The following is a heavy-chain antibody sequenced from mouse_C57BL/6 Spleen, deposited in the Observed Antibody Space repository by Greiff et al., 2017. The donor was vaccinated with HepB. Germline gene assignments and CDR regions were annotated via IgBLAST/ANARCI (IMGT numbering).Heavy chain of an antibody. CDR3: ARYDGGTLYFDY. V-gene: IGHV1-55*01. Sequence: GQLQQPGAELVKPGASVRMSCKASGYTFTSYWITWVKQRPGQGLEWIGDMYPGSGSTNYNEKFKSKATLTVDTSSSTAYMQLSSLTSEDSAVYCCARYDGGTLYFDYWGQGTTLTVSS. CDR1: GYTFTSYW. D-gene: IGHD2-3*01. CDR2: MYPGSGST. J-gene: IGHJ2*01.